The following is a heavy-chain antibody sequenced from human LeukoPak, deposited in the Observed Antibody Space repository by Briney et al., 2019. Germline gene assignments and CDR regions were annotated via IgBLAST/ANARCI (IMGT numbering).Heavy chain of an antibody. Sequence: GGSLRLSCAASGFTFSSYSMNWVRQAPGKGLEWVSSISSSSSNIYYADSVKGRFTIPRDNAKNSLYLQMNRLRAEDTAVYYCASVDTRTYYYDSSGYYLDYWGQGTLVTVPS. J-gene: IGHJ4*02. CDR3: ASVDTRTYYYDSSGYYLDY. D-gene: IGHD3-22*01. V-gene: IGHV3-21*01. CDR2: ISSSSSNI. CDR1: GFTFSSYS.